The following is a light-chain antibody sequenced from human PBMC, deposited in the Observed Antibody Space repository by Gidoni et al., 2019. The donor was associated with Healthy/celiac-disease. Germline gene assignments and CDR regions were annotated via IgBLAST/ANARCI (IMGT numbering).Light chain of an antibody. J-gene: IGLJ2*01. V-gene: IGLV3-19*01. CDR1: SLRSYY. CDR2: GKN. CDR3: HSRDSSGNRLVV. Sequence: SSELTQDPAVSVALGQTVRITCQGDSLRSYYASWYQQKPGQAPVLVIYGKNNRPSGIPDRFSGSSSGNTASLTITGAQAEDEADYYCHSRDSSGNRLVVFGGGTKLTVL.